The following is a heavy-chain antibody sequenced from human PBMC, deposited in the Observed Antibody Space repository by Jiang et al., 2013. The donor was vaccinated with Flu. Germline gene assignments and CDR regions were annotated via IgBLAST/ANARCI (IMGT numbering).Heavy chain of an antibody. Sequence: SLTCAVYSGSFSGYQWTWVRQPPGKGLEWIGEIRHRGSTKYNSSLKSRVTISMDSSKNQFSLRLSSVTAADTAVYYCARVAYCGDDCSGFDHWGQGTLVTVSS. D-gene: IGHD2-21*02. CDR2: IRHRGST. V-gene: IGHV4-34*01. CDR1: SGSFSGYQ. CDR3: ARVAYCGDDCSGFDH. J-gene: IGHJ4*02.